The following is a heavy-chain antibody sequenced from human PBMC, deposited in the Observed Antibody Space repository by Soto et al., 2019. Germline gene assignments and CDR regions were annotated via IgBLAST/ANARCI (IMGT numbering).Heavy chain of an antibody. J-gene: IGHJ3*02. D-gene: IGHD6-13*01. CDR2: IYPGDSDT. V-gene: IGHV5-51*01. Sequence: GESLQISCKGSGYSFTSYWIGWVRQMPGKGLEWMGIIYPGDSDTRYSPSFQGQVTISADKSISTAYLQWSSLKASDTAMYYCARGPTSSWPAFDIWGQGTMVTVSS. CDR1: GYSFTSYW. CDR3: ARGPTSSWPAFDI.